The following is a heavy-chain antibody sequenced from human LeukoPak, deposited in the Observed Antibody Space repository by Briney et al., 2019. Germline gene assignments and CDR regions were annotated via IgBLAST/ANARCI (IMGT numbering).Heavy chain of an antibody. D-gene: IGHD3-10*01. CDR3: AKNIWFGESSDAFHI. Sequence: GASVKVSCKASGYTFTSYAMHWVRQAPGQRLEWMGWINPNSGGTNYAQKFQGRVTMTRDTSISTAHMELSRLRSDDTAVYYCAKNIWFGESSDAFHIWGRGTMVTVSS. J-gene: IGHJ3*02. CDR2: INPNSGGT. CDR1: GYTFTSYA. V-gene: IGHV1-2*02.